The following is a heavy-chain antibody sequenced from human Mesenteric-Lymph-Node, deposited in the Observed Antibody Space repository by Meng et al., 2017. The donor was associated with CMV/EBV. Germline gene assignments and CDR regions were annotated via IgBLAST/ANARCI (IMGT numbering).Heavy chain of an antibody. CDR2: IDYSGGT. V-gene: IGHV4-39*01. CDR3: AIHRHSGSFNY. D-gene: IGHD1-26*01. CDR1: SGSISSDTYY. J-gene: IGHJ4*02. Sequence: TFPSGSISSDTYYWAWGRQPPGKGLEWIGSIDYSGGTYYNPSLKSRVTISGDTSKNQFSLRLTSVTAADTTMYYCAIHRHSGSFNYWGQGILVTVSS.